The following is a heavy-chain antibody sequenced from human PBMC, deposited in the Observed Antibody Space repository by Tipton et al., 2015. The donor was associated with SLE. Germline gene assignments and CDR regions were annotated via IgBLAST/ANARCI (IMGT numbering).Heavy chain of an antibody. J-gene: IGHJ3*02. Sequence: VKPSETLSLMCNVSGGAISSDIYYWGWIRQPPGKGLEWIGSIYYSGRTYYKPSLKSRVTISVHTSKDQFSLKVRSVTAADTAVYYCARTSIYGDAFDIWGQGTMVTVSA. V-gene: IGHV4-39*07. D-gene: IGHD3-3*02. CDR2: IYYSGRT. CDR1: GGAISSDIYY. CDR3: ARTSIYGDAFDI.